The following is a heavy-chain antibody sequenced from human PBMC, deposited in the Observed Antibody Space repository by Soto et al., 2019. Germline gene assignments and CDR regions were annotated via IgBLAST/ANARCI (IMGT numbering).Heavy chain of an antibody. CDR2: ISSSSSYI. V-gene: IGHV3-21*01. J-gene: IGHJ4*02. D-gene: IGHD2-2*01. CDR1: GFTFSSYS. Sequence: GGSLRLSCAASGFTFSSYSMNWVRQAPGKGLEWVSSISSSSSYIYYADSVKGRFTISRDNAKNSLYLQMNSLRAEDTAVYYGARAALGYCSSTSCYLLGYWGQGTLVTVSS. CDR3: ARAALGYCSSTSCYLLGY.